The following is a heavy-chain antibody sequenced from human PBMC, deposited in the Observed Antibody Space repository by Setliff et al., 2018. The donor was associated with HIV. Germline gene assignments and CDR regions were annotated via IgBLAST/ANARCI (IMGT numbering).Heavy chain of an antibody. Sequence: GGSLRLSCAASGFTFSSYAMHWVRQAPGKGLEYVSAISSNGGSTYYADSVKGRFTISRDNSKNTLYLQMNSLRAEDTAVYYCARFANYYHTSGYGWFDPWGQGTLVTVSS. CDR2: ISSNGGST. CDR3: ARFANYYHTSGYGWFDP. D-gene: IGHD3-22*01. CDR1: GFTFSSYA. J-gene: IGHJ5*02. V-gene: IGHV3-64*02.